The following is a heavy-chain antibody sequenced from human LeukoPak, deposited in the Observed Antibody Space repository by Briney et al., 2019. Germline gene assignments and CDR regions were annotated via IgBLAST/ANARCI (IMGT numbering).Heavy chain of an antibody. CDR1: GFTFSNAW. Sequence: GGSLRLSCAASGFTFSNAWMSWVRQAPGKGLEWVGRIKSKTDGGTTDYAAPVKGRFTISRDDSKNTLYLQMNSLKTEDTAVYYCAKFSSGRVWDSGNDYWGQGTLVTVSS. D-gene: IGHD3-10*01. CDR3: AKFSSGRVWDSGNDY. V-gene: IGHV3-15*01. CDR2: IKSKTDGGTT. J-gene: IGHJ4*02.